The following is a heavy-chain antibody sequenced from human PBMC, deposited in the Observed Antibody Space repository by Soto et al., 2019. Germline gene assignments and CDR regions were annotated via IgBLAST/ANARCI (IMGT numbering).Heavy chain of an antibody. Sequence: GGSLRLSCAASGFTFSSYAMTWVRQAPGKGLEWVSALSGSGVSTYYADSVKGRFTISRDNSKNTLYLQMNSLRAEDTAVYYCAKGGGSKVYYDTSGYYLYHYYAMYVCGQGTTVTVSS. J-gene: IGHJ6*02. CDR3: AKGGGSKVYYDTSGYYLYHYYAMYV. CDR1: GFTFSSYA. D-gene: IGHD3-22*01. CDR2: LSGSGVST. V-gene: IGHV3-23*01.